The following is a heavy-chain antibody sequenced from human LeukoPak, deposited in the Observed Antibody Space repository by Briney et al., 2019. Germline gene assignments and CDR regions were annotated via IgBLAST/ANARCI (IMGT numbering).Heavy chain of an antibody. CDR2: ISNSGRTI. CDR3: ARGDNSSTWNYSFDY. CDR1: GFTFSSYE. J-gene: IGHJ4*02. V-gene: IGHV3-48*03. Sequence: GGSLRLSCVASGFTFSSYEMQWVRQAPGKGLEWVSYISNSGRTIHYADSAKGRSTISRDNAKSSLFLHMNSLRAEDTAVYYCARGDNSSTWNYSFDYWAQGTLVTVSS. D-gene: IGHD6-13*01.